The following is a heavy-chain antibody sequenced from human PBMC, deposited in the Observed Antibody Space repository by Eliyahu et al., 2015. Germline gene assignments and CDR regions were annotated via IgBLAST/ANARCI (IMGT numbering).Heavy chain of an antibody. Sequence: QVLLVQSGAEVENPGASVKISCKASGYTFTDYYMPWARQAPGQGLXWMGWINPNXGGTHYGQTFQGRVSMTRDTAINTAYLELNRLRSDDTAVYYCARERSQCTGGTCHRRTFDPWGQGTLVTVSS. CDR2: INPNXGGT. CDR1: GYTFTDYY. D-gene: IGHD2-8*02. CDR3: ARERSQCTGGTCHRRTFDP. J-gene: IGHJ5*02. V-gene: IGHV1-2*02.